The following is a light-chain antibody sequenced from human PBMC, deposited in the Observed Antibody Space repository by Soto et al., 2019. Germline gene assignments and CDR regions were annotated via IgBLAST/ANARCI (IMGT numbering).Light chain of an antibody. J-gene: IGKJ1*01. Sequence: DIKMTQSPSTLSASVGDRVTITCRASQSINDWLAWYQQKPGKAPNLLIYKASSLQSGVPSRFSGSGSGTEFTLTISSLQPDDFATFYCQQYFGYPWTFGQGTKVEIK. V-gene: IGKV1-5*03. CDR1: QSINDW. CDR2: KAS. CDR3: QQYFGYPWT.